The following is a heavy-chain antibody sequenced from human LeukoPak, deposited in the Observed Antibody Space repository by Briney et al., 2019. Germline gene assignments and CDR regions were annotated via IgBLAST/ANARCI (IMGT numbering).Heavy chain of an antibody. D-gene: IGHD1-26*01. CDR3: AKDKDGSYLLYYFDY. J-gene: IGHJ4*02. CDR1: GFTVSSNY. CDR2: IYSGGST. V-gene: IGHV3-53*05. Sequence: GGSLRLSCAASGFTVSSNYMSWVRQAPGKGLEWVSAIYSGGSTYYADSVKGRFTISRDNAKNSLYLQMNSLRPEDTALYYCAKDKDGSYLLYYFDYWGQGTLVTVSS.